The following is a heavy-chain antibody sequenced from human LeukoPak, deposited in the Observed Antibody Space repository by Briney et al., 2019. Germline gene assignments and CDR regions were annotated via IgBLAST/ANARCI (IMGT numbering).Heavy chain of an antibody. CDR1: GGSISSYY. J-gene: IGHJ5*02. CDR3: ARDGSYSGSYYWFDP. D-gene: IGHD1-26*01. Sequence: SETLSLTCTVSGGSISSYYWSWIRQPAGKGLEWIGRIYTSGSTNYNPSLKSRVTISVDTSKNQFSLKLSSVTAADTAVYYCARDGSYSGSYYWFDPWGQGTLVTVSS. CDR2: IYTSGST. V-gene: IGHV4-4*07.